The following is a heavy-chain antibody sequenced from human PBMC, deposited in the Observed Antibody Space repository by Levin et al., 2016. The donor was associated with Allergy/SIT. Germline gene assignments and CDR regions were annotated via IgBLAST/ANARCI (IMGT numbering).Heavy chain of an antibody. V-gene: IGHV3-48*04. CDR2: LNSGSDTR. D-gene: IGHD6-13*01. CDR1: GFTFSTYS. J-gene: IGHJ4*02. CDR3: ARARFRSSWRPFDH. Sequence: GESLKISCAASGFTFSTYSMNWVRQAPGKGLEWISYLNSGSDTRYYADSVKGRFTISRDNAKNSFYLQMNSLRVGDTAVYYCARARFRSSWRPFDHWGQGKPVTVSS.